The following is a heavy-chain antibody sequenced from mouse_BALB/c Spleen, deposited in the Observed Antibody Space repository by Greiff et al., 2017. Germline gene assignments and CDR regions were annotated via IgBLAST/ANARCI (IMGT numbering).Heavy chain of an antibody. CDR1: GFTFSSYY. Sequence: EVKLMESGGGLVKLGGSLKLSCAASGFTFSSYYMSWVRQTPEKRLELVAAINSNGGSTYYPDTVKGRFTISRDNAKNTLYLQMSSLKSEDTALYYCARQWSYYRYDTYAMDYWGQGTSVTVSS. J-gene: IGHJ4*01. D-gene: IGHD2-14*01. V-gene: IGHV5-6-2*01. CDR2: INSNGGST. CDR3: ARQWSYYRYDTYAMDY.